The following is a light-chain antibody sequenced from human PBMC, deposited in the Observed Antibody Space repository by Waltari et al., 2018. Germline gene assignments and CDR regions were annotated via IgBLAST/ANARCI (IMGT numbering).Light chain of an antibody. CDR3: QNYNSDPWT. Sequence: DFQITQSPSSPSASVGDRITITCRASQGVDIYLAWYQHKAGKAPELLVYGASTVPSGVPSRFSGSGSGTTFTLTINSLQPEDVATYYRQNYNSDPWTFGQGTRVDIK. J-gene: IGKJ1*01. CDR1: QGVDIY. V-gene: IGKV1-27*01. CDR2: GAS.